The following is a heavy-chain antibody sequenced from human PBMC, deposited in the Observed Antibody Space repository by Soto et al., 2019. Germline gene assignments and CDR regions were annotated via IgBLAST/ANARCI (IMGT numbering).Heavy chain of an antibody. CDR3: ARGIEVRCTSDRCYTGDWFDP. Sequence: SETLSLTCGVSGNSIRSGYSWGWIRQPPGKGLEWIGSMYHSGNTHYNPSLKTRVTISGDASKNQFSLKLSSVTAADTAVYFCARGIEVRCTSDRCYTGDWFDPWGQGTLVTVSS. J-gene: IGHJ5*02. D-gene: IGHD2-2*02. V-gene: IGHV4-38-2*01. CDR2: MYHSGNT. CDR1: GNSIRSGYS.